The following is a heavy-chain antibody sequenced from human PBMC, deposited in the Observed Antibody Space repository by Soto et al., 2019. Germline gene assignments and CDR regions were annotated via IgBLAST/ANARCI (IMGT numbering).Heavy chain of an antibody. Sequence: GASVKVSCKASGFTFTSSAVQWVRQARGQRLEWIGWIVVGSGNTNYAQKFQERVTMTRDMSTSTAYMELSSLRSEDTAVYYCAREVTTRVTTIDAFHIWGQGTMVTVSS. V-gene: IGHV1-58*01. D-gene: IGHD2-21*02. CDR1: GFTFTSSA. CDR3: AREVTTRVTTIDAFHI. J-gene: IGHJ3*02. CDR2: IVVGSGNT.